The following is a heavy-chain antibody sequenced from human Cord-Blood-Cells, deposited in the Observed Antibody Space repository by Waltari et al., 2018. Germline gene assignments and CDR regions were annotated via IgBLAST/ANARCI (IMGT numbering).Heavy chain of an antibody. J-gene: IGHJ3*02. Sequence: QVQLVQSGAEVKKPGASVKVSCKASGYTFTGYYMHWVRQAPGQGLEWMGWINPNSGCKNYAQKFQGRVTMTRDTSISTAYMELSRLRSDDTAVYYCASGRGYWKRTDAVDIWGQGTMVTVSS. CDR1: GYTFTGYY. V-gene: IGHV1-2*02. CDR3: ASGRGYWKRTDAVDI. CDR2: INPNSGCK. D-gene: IGHD2-15*01.